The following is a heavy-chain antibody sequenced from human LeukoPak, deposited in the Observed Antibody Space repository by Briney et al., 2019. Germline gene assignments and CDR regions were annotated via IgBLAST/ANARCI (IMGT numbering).Heavy chain of an antibody. J-gene: IGHJ6*02. Sequence: GGSLRLSCAPSGFPLSSYAMSWVRQAPGKGLEWVSAISGRWGSTFYAVSVKGRFTISRDNSKNTLYLQMNSLRAEDTAVYYCAKGIAAAGLYYYYGMDVWGQGTTVTVSS. D-gene: IGHD6-13*01. CDR1: GFPLSSYA. CDR2: ISGRWGST. V-gene: IGHV3-23*01. CDR3: AKGIAAAGLYYYYGMDV.